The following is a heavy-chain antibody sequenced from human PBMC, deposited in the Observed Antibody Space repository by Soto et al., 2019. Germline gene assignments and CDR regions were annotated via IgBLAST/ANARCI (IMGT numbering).Heavy chain of an antibody. V-gene: IGHV1-2*02. D-gene: IGHD6-19*01. CDR3: ARVGGRQWLVLNY. Sequence: ASVKVSCKASGYTFTGYYMHWARQAPGQGLEWMGWINPNSGGTNYAQKFQGRVTMTRDTSISTAYMELSRLRSDDTAVYYCARVGGRQWLVLNYWGQGTLVTVSS. J-gene: IGHJ4*02. CDR2: INPNSGGT. CDR1: GYTFTGYY.